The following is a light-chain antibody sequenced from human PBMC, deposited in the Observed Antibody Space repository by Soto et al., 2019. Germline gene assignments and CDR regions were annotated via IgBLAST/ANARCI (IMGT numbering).Light chain of an antibody. V-gene: IGKV1-39*01. CDR3: QQNYTTPRT. J-gene: IGKJ1*01. CDR2: ATS. Sequence: DTQMTQSPSSLSASVGDRISITCRASQTVSTYLNWYQQKPGKAPTLLISATSTLQSGVPSRFSGSGSGTDFTLTITSLPPEDFATYYCQQNYTTPRTFGQGTKVAIK. CDR1: QTVSTY.